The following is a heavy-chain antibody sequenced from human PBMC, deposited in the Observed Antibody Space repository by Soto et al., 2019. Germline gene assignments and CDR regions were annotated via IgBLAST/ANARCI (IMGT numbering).Heavy chain of an antibody. V-gene: IGHV3-23*01. J-gene: IGHJ4*02. CDR2: ISATGGSS. CDR1: GFTFSSYA. D-gene: IGHD2-15*01. CDR3: AKDTWDATRYFDY. Sequence: GGSLRLSCAASGFTFSSYAMSWVRQAPGKGLEWVSAISATGGSSFYADSVEGRFTISRDNSKNTVFLQMSSLRADDTAVYYCAKDTWDATRYFDYWGQGTLVTVSS.